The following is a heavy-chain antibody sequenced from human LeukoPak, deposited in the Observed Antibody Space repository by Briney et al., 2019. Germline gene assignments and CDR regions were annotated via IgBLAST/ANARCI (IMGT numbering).Heavy chain of an antibody. CDR3: AKVGSYDFWSGLVYFDY. CDR2: ISGSGGST. V-gene: IGHV3-23*01. Sequence: AGGSLRLPCAASGFTFSSYAMSWVRQAPGKGLEWVSAISGSGGSTYYADSVKGRFTISRDNSKNTLYLQMNSLRAEDTAVYYCAKVGSYDFWSGLVYFDYWGQGTLVTVSS. CDR1: GFTFSSYA. D-gene: IGHD3-3*01. J-gene: IGHJ4*02.